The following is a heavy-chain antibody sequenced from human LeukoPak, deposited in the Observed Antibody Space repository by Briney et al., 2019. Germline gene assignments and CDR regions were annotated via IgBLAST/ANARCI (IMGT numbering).Heavy chain of an antibody. D-gene: IGHD5-12*01. CDR1: GFTVSSNY. CDR2: IYSGGST. V-gene: IGHV3-53*01. Sequence: GGSLRLSCAASGFTVSSNYMSWVRQAPGKGLEWVSVIYSGGSTYYADSVKGRFTISRDNSKNTLYLLMNSLRAEDTAVYYCANDIDDLNTLPPLFQHWGQGTLVTVSS. J-gene: IGHJ1*01. CDR3: ANDIDDLNTLPPLFQH.